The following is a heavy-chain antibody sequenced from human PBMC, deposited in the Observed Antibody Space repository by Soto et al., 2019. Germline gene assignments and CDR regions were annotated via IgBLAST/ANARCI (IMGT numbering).Heavy chain of an antibody. CDR1: GGSFIGYY. D-gene: IGHD3-3*01. J-gene: IGHJ4*02. CDR2: INHSGST. Sequence: SETLSLTCAVYGGSFIGYYCIWIRHPPGKGLEWIGEINHSGSTNYNPSLKSRVTISVDTSKNQFSLKLSSVTAADTAVYYCARSGWYYDFWSGYSDWGQGTLVTVSS. V-gene: IGHV4-34*01. CDR3: ARSGWYYDFWSGYSD.